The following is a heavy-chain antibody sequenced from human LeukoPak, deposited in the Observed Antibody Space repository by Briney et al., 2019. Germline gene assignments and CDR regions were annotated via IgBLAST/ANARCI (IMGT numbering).Heavy chain of an antibody. Sequence: PGGSLRLSCAASGFTFSSYEMNWVRQAPGKGLEWVSYISSSGSTIYYADSVKGRFTISRDNSKNTLYLQMNSLRAEDTAVYYCAKSAVAGTWYYFDYWGQGTLVTVSS. V-gene: IGHV3-48*03. J-gene: IGHJ4*02. D-gene: IGHD6-19*01. CDR1: GFTFSSYE. CDR2: ISSSGSTI. CDR3: AKSAVAGTWYYFDY.